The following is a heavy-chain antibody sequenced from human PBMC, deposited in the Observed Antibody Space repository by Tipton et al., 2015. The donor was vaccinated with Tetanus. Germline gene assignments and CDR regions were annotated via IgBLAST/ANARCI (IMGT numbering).Heavy chain of an antibody. Sequence: GLVKPSETLSLTCAVSGGSVSNGGYSWSWIRQPPGKGLECIGYISHSGRTYYNPSLNSRVTISLDRSKNQFSLKLTSVTAADTAVYYCARGTGDYWGQGTLVTVSS. CDR3: ARGTGDY. CDR1: GGSVSNGGYS. J-gene: IGHJ4*02. D-gene: IGHD1-14*01. V-gene: IGHV4-30-2*01. CDR2: ISHSGRT.